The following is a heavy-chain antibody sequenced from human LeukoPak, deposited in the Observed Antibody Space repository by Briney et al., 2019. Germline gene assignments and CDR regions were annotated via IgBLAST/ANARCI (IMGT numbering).Heavy chain of an antibody. CDR3: ARGTGYSYEPFGY. Sequence: GASVKVSCKAYGGTFSSYAISWVRQAPGQGLEWMGGIIPIFGTAKNAQKFQGRVTITADKSTSTAYMELSSLRYEDTAVYYCARGTGYSYEPFGYWGQGTLVTVSS. CDR2: IIPIFGTA. V-gene: IGHV1-69*06. J-gene: IGHJ4*02. D-gene: IGHD5-18*01. CDR1: GGTFSSYA.